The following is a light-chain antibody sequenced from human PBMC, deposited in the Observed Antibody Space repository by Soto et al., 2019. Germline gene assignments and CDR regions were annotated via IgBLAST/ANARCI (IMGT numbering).Light chain of an antibody. CDR2: EVS. Sequence: QSALTQPASVSGSPGQSITISCTGTSSDVGSYDYVSWYQQHPGKAPKLMIYEVSNRPSGVSNRFSGSKSGNTASLTISGLQAEDEADYCCSSYTTNTLFGTGTKVTVL. V-gene: IGLV2-14*01. CDR3: SSYTTNTL. CDR1: SSDVGSYDY. J-gene: IGLJ1*01.